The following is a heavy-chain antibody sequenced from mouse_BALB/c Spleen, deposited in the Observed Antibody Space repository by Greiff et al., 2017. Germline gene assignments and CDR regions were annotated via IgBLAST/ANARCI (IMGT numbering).Heavy chain of an antibody. CDR3: ARQGMAYFDY. CDR2: ISSGGSYT. V-gene: IGHV5-6-4*01. D-gene: IGHD2-3*01. J-gene: IGHJ2*01. Sequence: EVMLVESGGGLVKPGGSLKLSCAASGFTFSSYTMSWVRQTPEKRLEWVATISSGGSYTYYPDSVKGRFTISRDNAKNTLYLQMSSLKSEDTAMYYCARQGMAYFDYWGQGTTLTVSS. CDR1: GFTFSSYT.